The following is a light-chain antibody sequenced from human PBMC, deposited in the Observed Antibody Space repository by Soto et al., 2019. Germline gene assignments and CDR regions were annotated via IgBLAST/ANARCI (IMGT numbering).Light chain of an antibody. CDR2: EVS. CDR3: SSYTSSSTRV. Sequence: QSALTQPASVSGSLGQSITISCTGSSSHVGGYNYVSWYQQHPGKAPKLMIYEVSNRPSGISNRFAGSKSGNTASLTLSGRQAEDEADYYFSSYTSSSTRVFGGGTKLTVL. J-gene: IGLJ2*01. V-gene: IGLV2-14*01. CDR1: SSHVGGYNY.